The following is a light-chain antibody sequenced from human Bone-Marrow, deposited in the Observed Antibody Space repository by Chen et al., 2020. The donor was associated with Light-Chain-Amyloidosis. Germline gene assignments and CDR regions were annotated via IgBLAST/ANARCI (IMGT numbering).Light chain of an antibody. CDR1: SSDVGGDNH. CDR3: SSYTITNPLV. V-gene: IGLV2-14*01. Sequence: QSALTQPASVSGPPGQSITISCTGTSSDVGGDNHVSWYQQHPDKAPKLMIYEVTNRPSWVPDRFSCSKSDNTASLTISGLQTEDEADYFCSSYTITNPLVFGSGTRVTVL. CDR2: EVT. J-gene: IGLJ1*01.